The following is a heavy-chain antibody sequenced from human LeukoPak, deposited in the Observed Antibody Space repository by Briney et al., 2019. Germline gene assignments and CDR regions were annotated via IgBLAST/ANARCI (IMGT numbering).Heavy chain of an antibody. V-gene: IGHV3-74*01. CDR3: ARDRRGKNWFDP. D-gene: IGHD3-16*01. J-gene: IGHJ5*02. CDR2: INSDGSST. Sequence: GGSLGLSCAASGFTFSSYWMHWVRQAPGKGLVWVSRINSDGSSTSYADSVKGRFTISRDNAKNTLYLQMNSLRAEDTAVYYCARDRRGKNWFDPWGQGTLVTVSS. CDR1: GFTFSSYW.